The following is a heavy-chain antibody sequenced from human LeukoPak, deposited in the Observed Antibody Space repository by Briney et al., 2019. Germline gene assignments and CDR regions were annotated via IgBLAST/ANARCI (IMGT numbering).Heavy chain of an antibody. V-gene: IGHV3-30*18. Sequence: GGSLRLSCAASGFTFSGYSMHWVRQAPGKGLEWVALISYDGSDKYYADSVKGRFTISRDNSKNTLYLQMNSLRAEDTAVYYCAKTYYGSSGYYYDDPLDYWGQGTLVTVSS. D-gene: IGHD3-22*01. CDR1: GFTFSGYS. CDR3: AKTYYGSSGYYYDDPLDY. CDR2: ISYDGSDK. J-gene: IGHJ4*02.